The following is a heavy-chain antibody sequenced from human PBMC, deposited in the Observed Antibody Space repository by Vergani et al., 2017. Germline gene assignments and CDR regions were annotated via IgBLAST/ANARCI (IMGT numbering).Heavy chain of an antibody. CDR1: GFTVSSNE. V-gene: IGHV3-38-3*01. J-gene: IGHJ4*02. CDR2: ISGGST. Sequence: CAASGFTVSSNEMSWVRQAPGKGLGWVSSISGGSTYSADSVKGRFTISRDNSKNTLYLQMNSLRAEDTAVYYCARSALRYFDCPDYWGQGTLVTVSS. D-gene: IGHD3-9*01. CDR3: ARSALRYFDCPDY.